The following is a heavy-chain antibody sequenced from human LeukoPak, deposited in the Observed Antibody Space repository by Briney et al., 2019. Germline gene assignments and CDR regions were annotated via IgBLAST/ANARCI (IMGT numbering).Heavy chain of an antibody. CDR1: GFTFDDYA. V-gene: IGHV3-9*01. D-gene: IGHD6-19*01. J-gene: IGHJ6*02. Sequence: PGGSLRLSCAASGFTFDDYAMHWVRQAPGKGLEWVSGISWNSGSIGYADSVKGRFTISRDNAKNSLYLQMNSLRAEDTAVYYCARDLYPIAVDGDVWGQGTTVTVSS. CDR3: ARDLYPIAVDGDV. CDR2: ISWNSGSI.